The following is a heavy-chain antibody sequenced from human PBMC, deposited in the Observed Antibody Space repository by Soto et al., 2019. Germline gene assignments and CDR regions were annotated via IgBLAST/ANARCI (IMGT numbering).Heavy chain of an antibody. CDR1: GFSFSSYA. CDR3: AKDWVPMDV. V-gene: IGHV3-23*01. Sequence: EVQLLESGGGLVQPGGSLRLSCAASGFSFSSYAMSWVRQAPGKGLEWGSGINTSGGSTYYADSVKGRFTTSRDNSRNTLYLQMNSLRAEDTAVYYCAKDWVPMDVWGQGTTVTVSS. D-gene: IGHD3-10*01. CDR2: INTSGGST. J-gene: IGHJ6*02.